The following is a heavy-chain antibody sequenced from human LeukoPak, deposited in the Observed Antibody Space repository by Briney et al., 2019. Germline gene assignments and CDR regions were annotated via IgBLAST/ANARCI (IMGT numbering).Heavy chain of an antibody. J-gene: IGHJ4*02. CDR1: GFTFSSYE. Sequence: GGSLRLSCATSGFTFSSYEMNWVRQAPGKGLEWASYISSSGSTIYYADSVKGRFTISRDNAKNSLYLQMNSLRAEDTAVYYCALSGYSSTWSAFDYWGQGTLVTVSS. D-gene: IGHD6-13*01. V-gene: IGHV3-48*03. CDR2: ISSSGSTI. CDR3: ALSGYSSTWSAFDY.